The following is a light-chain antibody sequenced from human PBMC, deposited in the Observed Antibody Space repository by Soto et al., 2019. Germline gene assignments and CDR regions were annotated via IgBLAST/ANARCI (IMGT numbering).Light chain of an antibody. CDR2: EVN. J-gene: IGLJ3*02. V-gene: IGLV2-23*02. CDR1: NSDVGTYDL. Sequence: QSALTQPASVSGSPGQSITISCTGTNSDVGTYDLVSWYQQHPGKAPKLMIFEVNKRPSGVSNRFSGSKSGNTASLTISGLQAEEESDYYCCSSVGGSTYALFGGGTKVTVL. CDR3: CSSVGGSTYAL.